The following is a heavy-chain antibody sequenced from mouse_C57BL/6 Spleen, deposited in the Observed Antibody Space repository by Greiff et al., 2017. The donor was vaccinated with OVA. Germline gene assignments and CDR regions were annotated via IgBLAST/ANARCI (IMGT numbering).Heavy chain of an antibody. V-gene: IGHV1-59*01. CDR1: GYTFTSYW. J-gene: IGHJ2*01. D-gene: IGHD4-1*02. CDR3: ARSNWDEKGYYFDY. Sequence: VQLQQPGAELVRPGTSVKLSCKASGYTFTSYWMHWVKQRPGQGLEWIGVIDPSDSYTNYNQKFKGKATLTVDTSSSTAYMQLSSLTSEDSAVYYCARSNWDEKGYYFDYWGQGTTLTVSS. CDR2: IDPSDSYT.